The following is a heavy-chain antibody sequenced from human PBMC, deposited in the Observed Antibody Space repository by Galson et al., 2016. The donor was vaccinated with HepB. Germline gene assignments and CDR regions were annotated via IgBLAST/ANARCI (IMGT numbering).Heavy chain of an antibody. CDR2: ISADNSHT. J-gene: IGHJ5*02. CDR1: GYTFTDNF. V-gene: IGHV1-18*01. D-gene: IGHD4-23*01. Sequence: SVKVSCKASGYTFTDNFISWVRQAPGRGLEWMGLISADNSHTDYAQKFQGRITITTEASTDTAYLEMKSLTPDDTAFYYCARDIDGGNCFELWGQGTLVIVSS. CDR3: ARDIDGGNCFEL.